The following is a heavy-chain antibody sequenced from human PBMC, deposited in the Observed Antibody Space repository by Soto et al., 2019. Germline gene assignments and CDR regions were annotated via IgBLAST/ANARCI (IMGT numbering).Heavy chain of an antibody. D-gene: IGHD1-26*01. CDR1: GGSISRYY. J-gene: IGHJ4*02. V-gene: IGHV4-59*01. CDR3: ARMPYTGSNPPFDY. Sequence: PSETLSLTCTDSGGSISRYYWSWIRQSPGMGLEMIGYVYYTGSTIYNPSLKSRVTISVDTSNNQFSLKLTSVTAADTAVYYCARMPYTGSNPPFDYWGRGILVTVSS. CDR2: VYYTGST.